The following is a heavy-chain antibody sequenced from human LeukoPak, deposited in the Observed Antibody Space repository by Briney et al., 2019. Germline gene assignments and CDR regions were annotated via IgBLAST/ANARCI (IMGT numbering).Heavy chain of an antibody. CDR1: GFTFSNYW. V-gene: IGHV3-74*01. CDR3: ARSRIDY. J-gene: IGHJ4*02. Sequence: QPGGSLRLSCAASGFTFSNYWMHWVRQVPGKGLVWVSRINIDGSNTIYADSVKGRFTISRDNAKNSLYLQMNSLRAEDTAVYYCARSRIDYWGQGTLVTVSS. CDR2: INIDGSNT.